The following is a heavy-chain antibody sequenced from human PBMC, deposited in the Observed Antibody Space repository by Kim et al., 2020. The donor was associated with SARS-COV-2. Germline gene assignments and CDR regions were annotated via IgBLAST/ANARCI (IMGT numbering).Heavy chain of an antibody. Sequence: AASGKGRFTISRDNAKTTLYLEMNELRVEDTAVYYCARVPHYDSSGYYFDDWGQGTLVSVSP. CDR3: ARVPHYDSSGYYFDD. J-gene: IGHJ4*02. D-gene: IGHD3-22*01. V-gene: IGHV3-74*01.